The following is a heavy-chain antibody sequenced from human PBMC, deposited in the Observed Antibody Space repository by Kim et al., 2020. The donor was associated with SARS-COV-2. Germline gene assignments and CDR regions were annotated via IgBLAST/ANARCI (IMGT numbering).Heavy chain of an antibody. J-gene: IGHJ3*02. CDR2: IGTAGDT. V-gene: IGHV3-13*04. Sequence: GGSLRLSCAASGFTFSSYDMHWVRQATGKGLEWVSAIGTAGDTYYPGSVKGRFTISRENAKNSLYLQMNSLRAGDTAVYYCARGAGIAAAGTGDAFDIWGQGTMVTVSS. CDR3: ARGAGIAAAGTGDAFDI. D-gene: IGHD6-13*01. CDR1: GFTFSSYD.